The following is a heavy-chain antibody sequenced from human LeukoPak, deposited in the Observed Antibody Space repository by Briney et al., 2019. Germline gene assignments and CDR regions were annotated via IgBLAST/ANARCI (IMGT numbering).Heavy chain of an antibody. V-gene: IGHV4-59*11. D-gene: IGHD3-10*01. J-gene: IGHJ4*02. Sequence: SETLSLTCTVSGGSISSHYWSWIRQTPGKGLEWIGNIYYSGSTNYNPPLKSRVSISVDTSKNQFSLKLSSVTAADTAVYYCARLTRTYYYGSGEYYFDYWGQGTLVTVSS. CDR2: IYYSGST. CDR1: GGSISSHY. CDR3: ARLTRTYYYGSGEYYFDY.